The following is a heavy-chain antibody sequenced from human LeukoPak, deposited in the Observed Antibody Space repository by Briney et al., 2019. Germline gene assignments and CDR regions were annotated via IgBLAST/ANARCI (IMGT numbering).Heavy chain of an antibody. D-gene: IGHD3-16*01. CDR1: GFTFSNYA. CDR3: ARGLDWGY. Sequence: GGSLRLSCAASGFTFSNYAMNWVRQAPGKGLEWVSSISSSSNYIDYADSVKGRFTISRDNAKNSLYLQMHSLRAEDTAVYYCARGLDWGYWGQGTLVTVSS. J-gene: IGHJ4*02. CDR2: ISSSSNYI. V-gene: IGHV3-21*01.